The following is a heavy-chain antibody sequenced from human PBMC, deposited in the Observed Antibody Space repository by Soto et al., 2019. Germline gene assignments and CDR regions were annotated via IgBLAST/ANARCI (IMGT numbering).Heavy chain of an antibody. V-gene: IGHV4-4*02. CDR1: GVSISSGNW. CDR2: IFHDGTA. Sequence: PSETLSLTCGVSGVSISSGNWWTGVRQSPQRGLEYIGEIFHDGTANYYPSFERRVAISVDTSKNQFSLKLTSVTAADTAIYFCARLVYDTRLNYMYFDFWGQGTMVTVSS. D-gene: IGHD3-10*01. CDR3: ARLVYDTRLNYMYFDF. J-gene: IGHJ4*02.